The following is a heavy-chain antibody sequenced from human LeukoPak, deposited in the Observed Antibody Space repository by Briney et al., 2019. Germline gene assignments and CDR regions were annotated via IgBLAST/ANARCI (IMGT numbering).Heavy chain of an antibody. V-gene: IGHV3-53*01. D-gene: IGHD6-13*01. CDR2: IYSGGST. Sequence: GGSLRLSCAASGFTVSSNYMSWVRQAPGKGLEWVSVIYSGGSTYYADSAKGRFTISRDNSKNTLYLQMNSLRAEDTAVYYCARGIAAAGTPYYDYWGQGTLVTVSS. J-gene: IGHJ4*02. CDR1: GFTVSSNY. CDR3: ARGIAAAGTPYYDY.